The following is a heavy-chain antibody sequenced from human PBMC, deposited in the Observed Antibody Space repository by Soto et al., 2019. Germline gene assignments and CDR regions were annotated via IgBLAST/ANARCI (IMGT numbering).Heavy chain of an antibody. V-gene: IGHV3-53*01. CDR1: GFTVSTNY. D-gene: IGHD2-15*01. J-gene: IGHJ6*02. CDR2: IHTDGST. Sequence: PGGSLRLSCAASGFTVSTNYMSWVRQAPGKGLEWVSIIHTDGSTYYADFVKGRFTISRDNSKNTLYLQMYSLGAEDTAVYYCARDSVAGGYYYYYGLDVWDQGTTVTVSS. CDR3: ARDSVAGGYYYYYGLDV.